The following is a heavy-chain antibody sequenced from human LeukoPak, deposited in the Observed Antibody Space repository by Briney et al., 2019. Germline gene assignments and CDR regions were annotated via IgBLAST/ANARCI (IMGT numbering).Heavy chain of an antibody. J-gene: IGHJ4*02. CDR1: GYTFTDYY. Sequence: GASVKVSCKASGYTFTDYYLHWVRQAPGRGLEWMGWINPNSGGTNYAQKFQGRVTMTRDTSINTAYMELSRLRSDDTAVYYCARAKGLGCGGDCYYVFDYWGQGTLVTVSP. D-gene: IGHD2-21*01. CDR2: INPNSGGT. CDR3: ARAKGLGCGGDCYYVFDY. V-gene: IGHV1-2*02.